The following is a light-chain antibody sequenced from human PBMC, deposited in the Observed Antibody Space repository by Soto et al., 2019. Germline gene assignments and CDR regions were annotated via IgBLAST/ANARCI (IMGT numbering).Light chain of an antibody. V-gene: IGLV2-11*01. CDR1: SSDVGSYNF. CDR2: DVT. Sequence: QSALTQPRSVSGSPGQSVTISCTGTSSDVGSYNFVSWYQQHPGKAPKLMIYDVTKRPSGVPDRFSGSRSGTTASLTVSGLQAEDEADYYCGSYAGGNTFVFGTGTKLTVL. CDR3: GSYAGGNTFV. J-gene: IGLJ1*01.